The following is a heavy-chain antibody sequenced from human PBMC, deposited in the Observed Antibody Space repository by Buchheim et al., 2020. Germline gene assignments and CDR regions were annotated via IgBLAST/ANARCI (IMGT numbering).Heavy chain of an antibody. CDR1: GYSITSGYY. D-gene: IGHD2-2*01. V-gene: IGHV4-38-2*02. Sequence: QVQLLESGPGQVKPSETLSLTCTVSGYSITSGYYWGWIRQPPGKGLEWVGSINQSGSAYYHSSLKSRVTMSVDTSKNQFSLKLSSVTAADTAVYYCARVGYCSSATCPRRYFDIWGQGTL. CDR3: ARVGYCSSATCPRRYFDI. CDR2: INQSGSA. J-gene: IGHJ4*02.